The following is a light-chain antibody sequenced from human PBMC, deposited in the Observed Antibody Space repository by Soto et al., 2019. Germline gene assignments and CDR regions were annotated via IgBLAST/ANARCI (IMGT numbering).Light chain of an antibody. J-gene: IGKJ2*01. CDR3: QQFNSYPRYT. Sequence: DIQMTQSPSTLSAPVGDRVTITCRASQSISSWLAWYQQKPGKAPKLLIYDASSLESGVPSRFSGSGSGTEFTLTISSLQPDDFATYYCQQFNSYPRYTFGQGTKVDIK. V-gene: IGKV1-5*01. CDR1: QSISSW. CDR2: DAS.